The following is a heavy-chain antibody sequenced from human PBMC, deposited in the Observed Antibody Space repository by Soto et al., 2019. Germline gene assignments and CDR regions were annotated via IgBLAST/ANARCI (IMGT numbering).Heavy chain of an antibody. CDR1: GFTFSSYG. CDR2: ISYDGSNK. V-gene: IGHV3-30*18. CDR3: AKDWTDYGSGSHDF. D-gene: IGHD3-10*01. J-gene: IGHJ4*02. Sequence: PGGSLRLSCAASGFTFSSYGMHWVRQAPGKGLEWVAVISYDGSNKYYADSVKGRFTISRDNSKNTLYLQMNSLRAEDTAVYYCAKDWTDYGSGSHDFWGQGTLVTVSS.